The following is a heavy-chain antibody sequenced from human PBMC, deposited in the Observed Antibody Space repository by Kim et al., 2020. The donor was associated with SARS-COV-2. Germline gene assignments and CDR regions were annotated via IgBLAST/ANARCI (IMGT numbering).Heavy chain of an antibody. Sequence: YHPPLKSQVSNTVDTSKHHFSLKLSSVTAADTAVYYCARLISTSGGYFDYWGQGTLVTVSS. J-gene: IGHJ4*02. D-gene: IGHD3-22*01. V-gene: IGHV4-59*08. CDR3: ARLISTSGGYFDY.